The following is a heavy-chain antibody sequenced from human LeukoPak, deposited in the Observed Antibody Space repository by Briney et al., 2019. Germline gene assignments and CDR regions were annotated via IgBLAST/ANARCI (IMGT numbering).Heavy chain of an antibody. CDR2: INHSRST. D-gene: IGHD3-3*01. Sequence: SETLSLTCAVYGGSFSGYYWSWIRQPPGKGLEWIGEINHSRSTNYNPSLKSRVTISVDTSKNQFSLKLSSVTAADTAVYYCARTYDFWSGYKNAFDYWGQGTLVTVSS. J-gene: IGHJ4*02. CDR1: GGSFSGYY. CDR3: ARTYDFWSGYKNAFDY. V-gene: IGHV4-34*01.